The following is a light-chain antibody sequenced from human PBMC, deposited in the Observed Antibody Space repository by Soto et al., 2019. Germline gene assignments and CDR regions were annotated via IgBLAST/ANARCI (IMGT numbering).Light chain of an antibody. J-gene: IGLJ1*01. CDR2: DNN. CDR1: SSNIGNNY. CDR3: GTWDSSLSAYV. V-gene: IGLV1-51*01. Sequence: QSVLTHPPSVSSAPGHKVAISCSGSSSNIGNNYVSWYQQLPGTAPKLLIYDNNKRPSGIPDRFSDSKSGTSATLAITGLQTGDEDDYYCGTWDSSLSAYVFGTGTKV.